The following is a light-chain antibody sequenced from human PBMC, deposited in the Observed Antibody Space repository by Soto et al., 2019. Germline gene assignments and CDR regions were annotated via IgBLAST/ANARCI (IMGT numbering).Light chain of an antibody. CDR1: TTDIGAYNY. CDR2: GVS. J-gene: IGLJ1*01. Sequence: QSVLTQPPSVSGAPGQKLTISCTGTTTDIGAYNYVSWYQQHPGKAPKLLIYGVSSRPSGVSNRFSGSKSGNAAYLTISGLQADDEAEYYCSSYTSSITPYVFGTGTKVT. CDR3: SSYTSSITPYV. V-gene: IGLV2-14*01.